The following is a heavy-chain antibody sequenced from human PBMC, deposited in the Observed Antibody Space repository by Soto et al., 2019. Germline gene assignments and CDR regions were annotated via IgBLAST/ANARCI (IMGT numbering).Heavy chain of an antibody. V-gene: IGHV5-51*01. CDR2: IYPGDSDT. D-gene: IGHD3-22*01. J-gene: IGHJ5*02. Sequence: GESLKISCKGSGYSFTSYWIGWVRQMPGKGLEWMGIIYPGDSDTRYSPSFQGQVTISADKSISTAYLQWSSLKASDTAMYCCARPLYYDSSGYYYWFDPWGQGTLVTVSS. CDR1: GYSFTSYW. CDR3: ARPLYYDSSGYYYWFDP.